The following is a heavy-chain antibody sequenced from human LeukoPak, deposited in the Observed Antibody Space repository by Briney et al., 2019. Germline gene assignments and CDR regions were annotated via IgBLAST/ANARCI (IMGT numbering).Heavy chain of an antibody. Sequence: PSETLSLTCAVYGGSFSGYYWSWIRQPPGKGLEWIGEINHSGSTNYNPSLKSRVTISVDTSKNQFSLKLSSVTAADTAVYYCASCIVGATTDWGQGTLVTVSS. CDR3: ASCIVGATTD. J-gene: IGHJ4*02. V-gene: IGHV4-34*01. CDR2: INHSGST. D-gene: IGHD1-26*01. CDR1: GGSFSGYY.